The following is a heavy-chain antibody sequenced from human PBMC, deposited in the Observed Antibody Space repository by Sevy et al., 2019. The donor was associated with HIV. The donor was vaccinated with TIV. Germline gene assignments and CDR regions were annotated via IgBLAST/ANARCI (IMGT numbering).Heavy chain of an antibody. CDR1: GFIFSYYG. J-gene: IGHJ4*02. CDR2: IWYDGSNT. Sequence: GGSLRLSCAASGFIFSYYGMHWVRQAPGKGLEWVAVIWYDGSNTIYADSVKGRFTISRDNSKNILYLQMNSLRDEDTDGYYCARDPHEIMLSGSYYLYWGQGTRVTVSS. CDR3: ARDPHEIMLSGSYYLY. D-gene: IGHD1-26*01. V-gene: IGHV3-33*01.